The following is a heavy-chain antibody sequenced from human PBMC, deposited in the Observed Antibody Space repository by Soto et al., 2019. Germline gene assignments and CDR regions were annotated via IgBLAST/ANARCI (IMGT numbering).Heavy chain of an antibody. Sequence: QVQLVQSGAEVKKPGSSVKVSCKASGGTFSNYTISWVRQAPGQGLEWMGRIIPILGIANYAQKFQGRVTICAGXSTSTAYMELSSLRSEDTAVYYCAREGVGATPVDYWGQGTLVTVSS. J-gene: IGHJ4*02. CDR2: IIPILGIA. V-gene: IGHV1-69*08. CDR1: GGTFSNYT. D-gene: IGHD1-26*01. CDR3: AREGVGATPVDY.